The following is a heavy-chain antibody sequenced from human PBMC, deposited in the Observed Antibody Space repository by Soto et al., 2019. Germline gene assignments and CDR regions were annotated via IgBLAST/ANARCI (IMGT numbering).Heavy chain of an antibody. D-gene: IGHD3-10*01. J-gene: IGHJ6*02. CDR3: ATASYGSGSFYYGMDV. V-gene: IGHV1-69*01. CDR1: GGTFSSYA. CDR2: IIPIFGTA. Sequence: QVQLVQSGAEVKKPGSSVKVSCKASGGTFSSYAISWVRQAPGQGLEWMGGIIPIFGTANYAQKFQGRVTMTADEATSTADMELSSLRSEDTAVYYCATASYGSGSFYYGMDVWGQGTTVTVSS.